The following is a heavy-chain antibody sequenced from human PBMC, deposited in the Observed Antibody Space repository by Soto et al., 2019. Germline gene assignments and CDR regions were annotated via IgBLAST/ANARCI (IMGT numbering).Heavy chain of an antibody. CDR2: IYYSGST. CDR3: ARLDTTYYYYYGMDV. J-gene: IGHJ6*02. Sequence: QVQLQESGPGLVKPSETLSLTCTVSGGSVSSGSYYWSWIRQPPGKGLEWIGYIYYSGSTNYNPSLKSRVTISVDTSKNQCSLKLSSVTAADTAVYYCARLDTTYYYYYGMDVWGQGTTVTVSS. CDR1: GGSVSSGSYY. D-gene: IGHD4-17*01. V-gene: IGHV4-61*01.